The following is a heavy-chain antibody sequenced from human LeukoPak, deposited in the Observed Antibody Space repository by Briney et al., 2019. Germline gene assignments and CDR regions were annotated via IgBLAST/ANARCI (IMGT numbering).Heavy chain of an antibody. CDR2: IKHDESEK. D-gene: IGHD3-16*01. J-gene: IGHJ4*02. V-gene: IGHV3-7*01. CDR1: GFSFNSDW. Sequence: GGSLRLSCAASGFSFNSDWMDWVRQAPGKGLEWVANIKHDESEKNYLDSVKGRFTISGDNAQNSLYLQMNGLRVEDTAVYYCTRRLDDWGQGTLVTVSS. CDR3: TRRLDD.